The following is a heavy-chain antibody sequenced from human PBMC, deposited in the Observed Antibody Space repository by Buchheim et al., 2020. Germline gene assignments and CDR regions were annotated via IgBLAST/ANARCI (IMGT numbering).Heavy chain of an antibody. J-gene: IGHJ5*02. V-gene: IGHV3-74*01. CDR3: ARADATICGVVPP. Sequence: EVQLVESGGGLVQPGGFLRLSCAASGFTFSSYWMHWVRHAPGKGLVWVSRINSDGSSTSYADSVKGRFTISRDTATHTLYLQMNSLRAEDTAVYYCARADATICGVVPPWGQGTL. CDR1: GFTFSSYW. CDR2: INSDGSST. D-gene: IGHD3-3*01.